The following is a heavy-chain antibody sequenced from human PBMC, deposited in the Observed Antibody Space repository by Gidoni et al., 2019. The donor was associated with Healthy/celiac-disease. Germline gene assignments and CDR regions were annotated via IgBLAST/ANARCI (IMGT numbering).Heavy chain of an antibody. V-gene: IGHV3-21*01. CDR1: VFTSSSYS. D-gene: IGHD6-19*01. J-gene: IGHJ3*02. CDR2: ISSSSSYI. CDR3: ARGIAVAGDAFDI. Sequence: EVQLVESGGGLVKPGGSLRLSCAASVFTSSSYSMNWVRQAPGKGLEWVSSISSSSSYIYYADSVKGRFTISRDNAKNSLYLQMNSLRAEDTAVYYCARGIAVAGDAFDIWGQGTMVTVSS.